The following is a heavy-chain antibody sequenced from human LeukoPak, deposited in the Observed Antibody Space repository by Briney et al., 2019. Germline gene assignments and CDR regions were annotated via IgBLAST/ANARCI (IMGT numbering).Heavy chain of an antibody. CDR3: ARDPSGIAAAAQGYFQH. D-gene: IGHD6-13*01. V-gene: IGHV1-46*01. CDR1: GYTFTSYY. J-gene: IGHJ1*01. CDR2: IKPSGGST. Sequence: ASAKVSCKASGYTFTSYYMHWVRQAPGQGLEWMGIIKPSGGSTSYAQKFQGRVTMTRDMSTSTVYMELSSLRSEDTAVYYCARDPSGIAAAAQGYFQHWGQGTLVTVSS.